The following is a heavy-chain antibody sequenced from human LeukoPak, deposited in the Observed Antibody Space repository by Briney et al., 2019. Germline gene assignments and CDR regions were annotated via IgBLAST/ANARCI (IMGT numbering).Heavy chain of an antibody. CDR1: GFTVSSNY. V-gene: IGHV3-53*01. D-gene: IGHD4-23*01. Sequence: GGSLRLSCAASGFTVSSNYMSWVRQAPGKGLEWVSVIYSGGSTYYADSVKGRFTIPRDNSKNTLYLQMNSLRAEDTAVYYCARDSRGDYGGNSGNEYFQHWGQGTLVTVSS. CDR2: IYSGGST. J-gene: IGHJ1*01. CDR3: ARDSRGDYGGNSGNEYFQH.